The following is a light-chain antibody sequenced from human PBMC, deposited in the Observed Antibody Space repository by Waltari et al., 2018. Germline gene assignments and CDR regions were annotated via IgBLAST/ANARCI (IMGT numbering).Light chain of an antibody. Sequence: QPVLTQPPSVSAAPGQKVTVACTGGSSNIGNNRVSWYQHLPGNAPRLLIYEATERPSGIPDRFSGSKSGTTATLGITGLQTGDEADYYCGTWEDSRSTHIFGAGTKVTVL. CDR2: EAT. CDR3: GTWEDSRSTHI. V-gene: IGLV1-51*01. J-gene: IGLJ1*01. CDR1: SSNIGNNR.